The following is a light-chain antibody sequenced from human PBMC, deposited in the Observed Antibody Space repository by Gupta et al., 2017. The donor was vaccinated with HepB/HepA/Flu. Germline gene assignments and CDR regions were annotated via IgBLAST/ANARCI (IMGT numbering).Light chain of an antibody. CDR1: QGINTY. CDR3: QQTGSSPFT. Sequence: IQMTQSPSSLSASVGDRVTLSCRASQGINTYLNWYQQEPGKAPKLLVHSASNLQSGVPSRFSGSGSGTDFILTISSLQPEDSATYDCQQTGSSPFTFGPGTKVDI. CDR2: SAS. V-gene: IGKV1-39*01. J-gene: IGKJ3*01.